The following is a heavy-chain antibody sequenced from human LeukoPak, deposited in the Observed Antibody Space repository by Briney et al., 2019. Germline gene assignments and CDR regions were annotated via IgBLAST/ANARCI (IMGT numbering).Heavy chain of an antibody. CDR3: TTSTSPGIDY. CDR2: IKSKIHGGTT. V-gene: IGHV3-15*01. D-gene: IGHD2/OR15-2a*01. Sequence: PGGSLRLCCAASRCTFTNAWMSWVRQAPGKGLEWVGRIKSKIHGGTTDYAAPVKGRFSISRDDSKDTLYLQMNSLETEDTAVYYCTTSTSPGIDYWGQGTLVTVSS. J-gene: IGHJ4*02. CDR1: RCTFTNAW.